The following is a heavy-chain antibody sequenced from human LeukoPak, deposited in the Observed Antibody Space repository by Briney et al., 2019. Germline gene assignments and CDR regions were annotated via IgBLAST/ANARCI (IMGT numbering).Heavy chain of an antibody. CDR2: INHIGST. D-gene: IGHD6-13*01. CDR3: ARRPYSSSSDY. V-gene: IGHV4-34*01. Sequence: SETLSLTCAVYGGSFSGYYWSWIRQPPGKGLEWIGEINHIGSTNYNPSLKSRVTISVDTSKNQFSLKLSSVTAADTAVYYCARRPYSSSSDYWGQGTLVTVSS. J-gene: IGHJ4*02. CDR1: GGSFSGYY.